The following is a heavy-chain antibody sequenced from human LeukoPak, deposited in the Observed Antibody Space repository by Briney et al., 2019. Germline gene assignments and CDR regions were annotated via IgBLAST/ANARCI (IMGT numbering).Heavy chain of an antibody. CDR2: INVGNGYT. D-gene: IGHD1-26*01. CDR1: GYTFTSYA. V-gene: IGHV1-3*01. J-gene: IGHJ5*02. Sequence: ASVKVSCKASGYTFTSYAIHWVRQAPGQRPEWMGWINVGNGYTKNSQKFQGRVTITRDASASTVYMELSSLRSEDTAVYYCARGAGSVVGAITWFDPWGQGALVTVSS. CDR3: ARGAGSVVGAITWFDP.